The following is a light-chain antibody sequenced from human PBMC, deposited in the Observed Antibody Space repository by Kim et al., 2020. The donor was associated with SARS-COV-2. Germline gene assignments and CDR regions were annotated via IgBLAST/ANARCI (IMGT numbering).Light chain of an antibody. CDR2: QDN. V-gene: IGLV3-1*01. CDR1: KLGDKY. Sequence: VSVSPVQTATITCSGDKLGDKYACWYQHKPGQSPVLIIYQDNKRPSGIPERFSGSNSGDTATLTISGTQAMDEADYYCQAWDSSTAVFGTGNKVTVL. J-gene: IGLJ1*01. CDR3: QAWDSSTAV.